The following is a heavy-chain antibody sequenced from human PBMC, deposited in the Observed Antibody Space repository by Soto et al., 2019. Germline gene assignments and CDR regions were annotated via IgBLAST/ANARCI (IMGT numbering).Heavy chain of an antibody. V-gene: IGHV4-39*01. Sequence: SETLSLTCTVSGGSISSGSYYCGWIRQPPGKGLEWIGSFYYSGSTYYNPSLKSRVAISVDTSKNHFSLKLSSVTAADTAVYYCARQKGIAVAGTDYYYGMDVWGQGTTVTVS. J-gene: IGHJ6*02. CDR3: ARQKGIAVAGTDYYYGMDV. D-gene: IGHD6-19*01. CDR1: GGSISSGSYY. CDR2: FYYSGST.